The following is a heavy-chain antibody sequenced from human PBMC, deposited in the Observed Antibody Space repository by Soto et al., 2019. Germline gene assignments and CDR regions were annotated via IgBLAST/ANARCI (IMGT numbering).Heavy chain of an antibody. V-gene: IGHV3-7*01. CDR3: ARVARITIFGVVSISSGWFDP. J-gene: IGHJ5*02. D-gene: IGHD3-3*01. Sequence: GGSLRLSCAASGFTFSSYWMSWVRQAPGKGLEWVANIKQDGSEKYYVDSVKGRFTISRDNAKNSLYLQMNSLRAEDTAVYYCARVARITIFGVVSISSGWFDPWGQGTLVTVS. CDR2: IKQDGSEK. CDR1: GFTFSSYW.